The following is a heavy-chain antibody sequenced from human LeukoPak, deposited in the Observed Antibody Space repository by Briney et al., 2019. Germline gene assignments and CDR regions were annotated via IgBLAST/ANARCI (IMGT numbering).Heavy chain of an antibody. V-gene: IGHV3-74*01. CDR3: ARDLFFGDRKTYFDY. J-gene: IGHJ4*02. Sequence: PGGSLRLSCAASGFTFSSYWMHWVRQAPGKGLVWVSRINSDGSSTSYADSVKGRFTISRDNAKNTLYLQMNSLRAEDTAVYYCARDLFFGDRKTYFDYWGQGTLVTVSS. D-gene: IGHD3-16*01. CDR1: GFTFSSYW. CDR2: INSDGSST.